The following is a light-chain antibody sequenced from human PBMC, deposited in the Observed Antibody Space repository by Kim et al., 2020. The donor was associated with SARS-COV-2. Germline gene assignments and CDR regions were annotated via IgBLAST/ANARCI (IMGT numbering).Light chain of an antibody. CDR2: LGS. J-gene: IGKJ2*03. Sequence: PAAISWRSSQRLLQSDGYTYLDWYLQKPGQSPQLLVYLGSKRASGVPDRFSGSGSGTYFTLKISKVEAEDVGVYYCMQALQSHLFSFGPGTKLEI. CDR1: QRLLQSDGYTY. CDR3: MQALQSHLFS. V-gene: IGKV2-28*01.